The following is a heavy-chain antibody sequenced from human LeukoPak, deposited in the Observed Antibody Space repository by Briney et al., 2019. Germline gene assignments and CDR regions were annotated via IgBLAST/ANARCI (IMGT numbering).Heavy chain of an antibody. CDR1: GFTFDDYA. CDR3: ARELLYYDFWSGSLLFDY. D-gene: IGHD3-3*01. V-gene: IGHV3-9*01. CDR2: ISWNSDSI. Sequence: GGSLRLSCAASGFTFDDYAMHWVRQVPGKGLEWVSGISWNSDSIDYADSVKGRFTISRDNAKNSLYLQMNSLRAEDTAVYYCARELLYYDFWSGSLLFDYWGQGTLVTVSS. J-gene: IGHJ4*02.